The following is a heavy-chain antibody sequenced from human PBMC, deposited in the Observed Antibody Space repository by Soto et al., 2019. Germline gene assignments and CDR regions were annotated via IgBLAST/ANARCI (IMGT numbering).Heavy chain of an antibody. CDR1: GFTFSNYG. Sequence: QVQLVESGGGVVQPGRSLRLSCAGSGFTFSNYGMHWVRQAPGKGLEWVAVIYSGGSTYYADSVKGRFTISRDNSKNTLYLQMNSLRAEDTAVYYCATSEPYYGMDVWGQGTTVTVSS. J-gene: IGHJ6*02. CDR2: IYSGGST. CDR3: ATSEPYYGMDV. V-gene: IGHV3-NL1*01. D-gene: IGHD1-1*01.